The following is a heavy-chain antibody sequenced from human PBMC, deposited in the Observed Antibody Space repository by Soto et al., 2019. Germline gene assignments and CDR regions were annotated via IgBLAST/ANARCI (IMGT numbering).Heavy chain of an antibody. CDR3: VRGYSDY. Sequence: EVQLVESGGGLVQPGGSLRLSCAASGFIFTSYWMHWVRQVPGQGLVWVSRINSDGSDINYADSVKGRFTISRDNAKNTVYLQMNSLRAEDTAVYYCVRGYSDYWGQGTLVTVSS. D-gene: IGHD1-26*01. CDR1: GFIFTSYW. CDR2: INSDGSDI. J-gene: IGHJ4*02. V-gene: IGHV3-74*01.